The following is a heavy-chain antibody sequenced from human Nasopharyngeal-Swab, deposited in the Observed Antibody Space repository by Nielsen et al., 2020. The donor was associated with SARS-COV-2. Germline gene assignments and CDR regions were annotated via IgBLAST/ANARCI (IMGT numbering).Heavy chain of an antibody. CDR1: GFTFSSYW. D-gene: IGHD1-26*01. CDR3: ARDGELGSYYQDY. J-gene: IGHJ4*02. V-gene: IGHV3-7*01. Sequence: LSLTCAASGFTFSSYWMSWVRQAPGKGLEWVANIKQDGSEKYYVDSVKGRFTISRDNAKNPLYLQMNSLISEDTAVYYCARDGELGSYYQDYWGQGTLVTVSS. CDR2: IKQDGSEK.